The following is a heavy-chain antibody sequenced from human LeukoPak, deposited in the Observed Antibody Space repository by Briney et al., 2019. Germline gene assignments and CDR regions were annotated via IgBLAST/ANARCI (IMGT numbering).Heavy chain of an antibody. CDR2: ISAYNGNT. V-gene: IGHV1-18*01. D-gene: IGHD3-22*01. CDR3: ARGVRGYYDSSGYRSFDY. J-gene: IGHJ4*02. Sequence: ASVKVSCKASGYTFTSYGISWVRQAPGQGLEWMGWISAYNGNTNYAQKLQGRVTMTTDTSTSTVYMELRSLRSGDTAVYYCARGVRGYYDSSGYRSFDYWGQGTLVTVSS. CDR1: GYTFTSYG.